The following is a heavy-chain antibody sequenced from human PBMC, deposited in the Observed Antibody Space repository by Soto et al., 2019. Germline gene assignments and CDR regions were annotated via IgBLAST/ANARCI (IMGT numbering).Heavy chain of an antibody. CDR1: GFTVSSNY. Sequence: GGSLRLSCAASGFTVSSNYMSWVRQAPGKGLEWVSVIYSGGSTYYADSVKGRFTISRDNSKNTLYLQMNSLRAEDTVVYYCARDMGQTEAPSWGQGTLVTVSS. D-gene: IGHD3-10*01. CDR2: IYSGGST. CDR3: ARDMGQTEAPS. V-gene: IGHV3-53*01. J-gene: IGHJ4*02.